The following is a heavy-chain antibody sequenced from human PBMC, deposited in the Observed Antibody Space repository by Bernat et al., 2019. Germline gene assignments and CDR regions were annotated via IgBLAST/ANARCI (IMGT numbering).Heavy chain of an antibody. D-gene: IGHD2-2*03. CDR1: GFTFSHSW. CDR3: ARDRGFCSFDC. J-gene: IGHJ4*02. CDR2: INQDGSVK. V-gene: IGHV3-7*04. Sequence: EVQLVESGGGLVQTGGSLRLSCAASGFTFSHSWMYWVRQAPGKGLERVATINQDGSVKYYGDSVKGRVTISRDNAKDSLFLQMNSLRAEDTAVCYCARDRGFCSFDCWGQGTLVTVSS.